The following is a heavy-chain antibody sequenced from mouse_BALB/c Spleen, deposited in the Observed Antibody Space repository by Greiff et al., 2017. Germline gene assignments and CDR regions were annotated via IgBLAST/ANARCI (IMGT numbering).Heavy chain of an antibody. D-gene: IGHD1-1*01. Sequence: EVKLMESGGGLVQPGGSRKLSCAASGFTFSDYGMAWVRQAPGKGPEWVAFISNLAYSIYYADTVTGRFTISRDNPKNTLFLQMTSLRSEDTAMYYCARSHYYYGSSYDYAMDYWGQGTSVTVSS. CDR1: GFTFSDYG. CDR3: ARSHYYYGSSYDYAMDY. V-gene: IGHV5-15*01. CDR2: ISNLAYSI. J-gene: IGHJ4*01.